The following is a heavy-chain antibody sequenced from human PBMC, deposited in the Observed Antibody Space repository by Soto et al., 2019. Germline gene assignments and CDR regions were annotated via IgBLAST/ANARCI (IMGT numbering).Heavy chain of an antibody. Sequence: SETLSLTFTVSGASIRSYYWNWMRQPPGKGLEWIGNMYYSGTTNYNPSLKSRVTFSVDTSKNQFSLKLSSVTAADTAVYYCAAAYDYWGQGTLVTVLL. CDR1: GASIRSYY. J-gene: IGHJ4*02. CDR3: AAAYDY. D-gene: IGHD2-15*01. V-gene: IGHV4-59*01. CDR2: MYYSGTT.